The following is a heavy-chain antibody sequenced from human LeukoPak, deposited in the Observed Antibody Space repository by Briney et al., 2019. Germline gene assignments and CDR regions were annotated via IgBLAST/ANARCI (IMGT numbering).Heavy chain of an antibody. J-gene: IGHJ4*02. CDR1: GFTFSTYS. V-gene: IGHV3-48*01. D-gene: IGHD6-6*01. CDR3: AGGESEYSSSGDFAY. CDR2: ISSSSTTI. Sequence: PGGSLRLSCAASGFTFSTYSMNWVRQAPGKGLEWVSYISSSSTTIYYADSVKGRFTISGDNAKNSLYLQMNSLRPEDTAVYYCAGGESEYSSSGDFAYWGQGTLVTVSS.